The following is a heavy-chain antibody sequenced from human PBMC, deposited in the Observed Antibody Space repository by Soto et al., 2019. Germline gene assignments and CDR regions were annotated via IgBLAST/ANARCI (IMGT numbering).Heavy chain of an antibody. J-gene: IGHJ4*02. Sequence: GGSLRLSCAASGFTFSSYAMSWVRQAPGKGLEWVSAISGSGGSTYYADSVKGRFTISRDNAKNTLYLQMNSLRAEDTAVYYCAKDPVVVAATGFLYYFDYWGQGTLVTVSS. D-gene: IGHD2-15*01. CDR1: GFTFSSYA. CDR2: ISGSGGST. CDR3: AKDPVVVAATGFLYYFDY. V-gene: IGHV3-23*01.